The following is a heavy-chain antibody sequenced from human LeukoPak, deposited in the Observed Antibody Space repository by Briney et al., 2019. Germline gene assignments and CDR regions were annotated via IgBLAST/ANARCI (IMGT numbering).Heavy chain of an antibody. J-gene: IGHJ4*02. V-gene: IGHV1-8*03. D-gene: IGHD3-10*01. CDR1: GYTFTGYY. CDR2: MNPNSGNT. CDR3: AREGPMFDSGSYSKSLGY. Sequence: ASVKVSCKASGYTFTGYYMHWVRQAPGHGLEWMGWMNPNSGNTGYAQKFQGRVTITRNTSISTAYMELSSRRSEDTAVYYCAREGPMFDSGSYSKSLGYWGQGTLVTVSS.